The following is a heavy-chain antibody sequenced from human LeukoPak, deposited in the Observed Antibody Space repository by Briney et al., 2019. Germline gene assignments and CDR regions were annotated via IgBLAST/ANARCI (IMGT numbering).Heavy chain of an antibody. CDR3: ATQATSGWHFS. CDR2: INPNSGGT. CDR1: GGTFSSYA. Sequence: ASVKVSCKASGGTFSSYAISWVRQAPGQGAEWMGWINPNSGGTNYAQKFQGRVTMTRDTSLSTVYMELSRLRSDDTAVYYCATQATSGWHFSWGQGTLVTVSS. J-gene: IGHJ5*02. V-gene: IGHV1-2*02. D-gene: IGHD6-19*01.